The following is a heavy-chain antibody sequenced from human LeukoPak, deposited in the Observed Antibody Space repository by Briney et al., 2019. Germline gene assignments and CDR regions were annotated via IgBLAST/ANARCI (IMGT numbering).Heavy chain of an antibody. J-gene: IGHJ4*02. D-gene: IGHD3-3*01. Sequence: SEALSVTCAVPGYSISSGYYWGWIRQLPGKGLEWIGSIYHSGSTYYNPSLKSRVTISVDTSKNQYSLKLSSVTAADTAVYYCAREVGSGYPYYFDYWGQGTLVTVSS. V-gene: IGHV4-38-2*02. CDR1: GYSISSGYY. CDR3: AREVGSGYPYYFDY. CDR2: IYHSGST.